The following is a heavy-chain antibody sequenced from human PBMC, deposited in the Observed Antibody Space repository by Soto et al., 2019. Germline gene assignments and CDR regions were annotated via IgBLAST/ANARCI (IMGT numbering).Heavy chain of an antibody. CDR2: IYHSGST. J-gene: IGHJ5*02. D-gene: IGHD6-13*01. V-gene: IGHV4-4*02. CDR3: ARRIPTAAKRGFDP. CDR1: GGSSVDRDW. Sequence: SVTQSLPRGVSGGSSVDRDWWRRVRKPPGKGLEWIGEIYHSGSTYYNPSLKSRVTISVDTSKNQFSLKLNSVTAADTAVYYCARRIPTAAKRGFDPWGQGTLVTVSS.